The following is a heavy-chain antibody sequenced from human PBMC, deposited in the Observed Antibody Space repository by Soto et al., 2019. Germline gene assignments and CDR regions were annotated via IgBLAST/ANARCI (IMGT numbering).Heavy chain of an antibody. J-gene: IGHJ5*02. CDR2: IYYSGST. CDR3: ASGSYYNDWFDP. Sequence: QVQLQESGPGLVKPSQTLSLTCTVSGGSISSGGYYWSWIRQHPGKGLEWIGYIYYSGSTYYNPSIKSRVTISLDTSKNQFSLKLRSVTAADTAVYYCASGSYYNDWFDPWGQGTLVTVSS. V-gene: IGHV4-31*03. CDR1: GGSISSGGYY. D-gene: IGHD3-10*01.